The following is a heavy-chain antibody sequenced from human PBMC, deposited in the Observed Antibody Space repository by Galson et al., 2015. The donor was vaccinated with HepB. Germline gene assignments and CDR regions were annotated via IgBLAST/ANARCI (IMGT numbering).Heavy chain of an antibody. J-gene: IGHJ5*02. CDR2: TYYRSKWYN. D-gene: IGHD6-13*01. CDR1: GDSVSSNSAA. V-gene: IGHV6-1*01. CDR3: ARDSLAAGSNGANWFDP. Sequence: CAISGDSVSSNSAAWNWIRQSPSRGLEWLGRTYYRSKWYNDYAVSVKSRVTINPDTSKNQFSLQLNSVTPEDTAVYYCARDSLAAGSNGANWFDPWGQGTLVTVSS.